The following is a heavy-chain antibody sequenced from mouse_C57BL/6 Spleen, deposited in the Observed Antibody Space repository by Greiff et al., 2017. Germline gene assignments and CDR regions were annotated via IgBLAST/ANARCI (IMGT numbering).Heavy chain of an antibody. CDR3: AREEACYEGARDY. Sequence: QVQLQQPGAELVKPGASVKLSCKASGYTFTSYWMHWVKQRPGQGLEWIGMIHPNSGSTNYNEKFKSKATLTVDKSSSTAYMQLSSLTSVSSAVYDCAREEACYEGARDYWGQGTSVTVSS. CDR2: IHPNSGST. D-gene: IGHD2-12*01. CDR1: GYTFTSYW. V-gene: IGHV1-64*01. J-gene: IGHJ4*01.